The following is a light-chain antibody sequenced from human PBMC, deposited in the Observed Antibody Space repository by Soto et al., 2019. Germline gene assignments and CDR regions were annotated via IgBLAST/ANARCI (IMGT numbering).Light chain of an antibody. V-gene: IGKV3-11*02. CDR1: QDVSIF. CDR3: QQRSTWLYT. CDR2: DAS. Sequence: EILLAQSPATLSLSPGERATLSCKASQDVSIFLAWYQQKPGQAPRLLIHDASNRATGVPARFSGSGSGRYFTLTIPSLEPEDFAVYYCQQRSTWLYTFGQGTKLEV. J-gene: IGKJ2*01.